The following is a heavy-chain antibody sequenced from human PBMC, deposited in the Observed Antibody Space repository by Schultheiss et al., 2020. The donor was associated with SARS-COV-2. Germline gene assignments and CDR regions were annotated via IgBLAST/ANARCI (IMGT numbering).Heavy chain of an antibody. CDR1: GFTFSSYG. V-gene: IGHV3-33*01. J-gene: IGHJ6*02. CDR3: ARDRPRHGSGWFSHYGMDV. D-gene: IGHD6-19*01. CDR2: IWYDGSNK. Sequence: GGSLRLSCAASGFTFSSYGMHWVRQAPGKGLEWVAVIWYDGSNKYYAESVKGRFTISRDNSKNTLYLQMNSLRAEDTAVYYCARDRPRHGSGWFSHYGMDVWGQGTTVTVSS.